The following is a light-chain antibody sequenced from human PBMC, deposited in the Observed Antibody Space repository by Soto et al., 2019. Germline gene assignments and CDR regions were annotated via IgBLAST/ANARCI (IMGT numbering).Light chain of an antibody. Sequence: DIQMTQSPSSLSASVGDRVTITCRASQSISSYLNWYQQKPGKAPKLLIYAASNLQSGVPSRFSGSVSGTDFTLTINSLQPEDFATYYCQQSYSTSGTFGPGTKVEIK. CDR3: QQSYSTSGT. CDR1: QSISSY. V-gene: IGKV1-39*01. J-gene: IGKJ1*01. CDR2: AAS.